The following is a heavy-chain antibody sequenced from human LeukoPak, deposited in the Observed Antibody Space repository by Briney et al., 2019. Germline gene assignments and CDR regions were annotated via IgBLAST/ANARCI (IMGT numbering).Heavy chain of an antibody. Sequence: GGSLRLSCAASGFTFSTYWMHWVRQAPGKGLEWVANIKQDGSEKYYVDSVKGRFTISRDNAKNSLYLQMNSLRAEDTAVYYCGRIYDSSGYYPSPFDYWGQGTLVTVSS. CDR1: GFTFSTYW. CDR3: GRIYDSSGYYPSPFDY. V-gene: IGHV3-7*03. D-gene: IGHD3-22*01. CDR2: IKQDGSEK. J-gene: IGHJ4*02.